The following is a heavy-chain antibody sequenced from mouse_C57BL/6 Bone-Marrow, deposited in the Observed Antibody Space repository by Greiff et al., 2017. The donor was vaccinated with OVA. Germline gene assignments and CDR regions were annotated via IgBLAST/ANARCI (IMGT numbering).Heavy chain of an antibody. J-gene: IGHJ1*03. CDR2: IYWDDDK. CDR1: GFSLSTSGMG. D-gene: IGHD1-1*01. V-gene: IGHV8-12*01. Sequence: QVTLKESGPGILQSSQTLSLTCSFSGFSLSTSGMGVSWIRQPSGKGLEWLAHIYWDDDKRYNPSLKSRLTISKDTSRNQVFLKITSVDTADTATYYCARRITTVPGYFDVWGTGTTVTVSS. CDR3: ARRITTVPGYFDV.